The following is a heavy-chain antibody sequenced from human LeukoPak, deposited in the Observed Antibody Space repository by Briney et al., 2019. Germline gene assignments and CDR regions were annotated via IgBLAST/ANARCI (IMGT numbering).Heavy chain of an antibody. D-gene: IGHD3-3*01. CDR3: DRDGAYDFWSGYYSTFDY. CDR1: GYTFTSYY. CDR2: INPSGGST. Sequence: GASVNVSCKASGYTFTSYYMHWVRQAPGQGLEWMGIINPSGGSTSYAQKFQGRVTMTRDTSTSTVYMELSSLRSEDTAVYYCDRDGAYDFWSGYYSTFDYWGQGTLVTVSS. V-gene: IGHV1-46*03. J-gene: IGHJ4*02.